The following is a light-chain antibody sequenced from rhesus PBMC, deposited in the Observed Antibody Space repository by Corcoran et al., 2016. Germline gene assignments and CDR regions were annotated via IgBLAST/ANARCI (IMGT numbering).Light chain of an antibody. CDR3: LQGYSTPYS. CDR2: AAS. CDR1: QGISNF. V-gene: IGKV1-36*02. Sequence: DIQMTQSPSSLSASVGDRGTITCRASQGISNFLSWYQQKPGKGPKRLIYAASSLESGVPSRFSGSGSGTDFTLTISSLQPEECAAYYCLQGYSTPYSFGQGTKVEIK. J-gene: IGKJ2*01.